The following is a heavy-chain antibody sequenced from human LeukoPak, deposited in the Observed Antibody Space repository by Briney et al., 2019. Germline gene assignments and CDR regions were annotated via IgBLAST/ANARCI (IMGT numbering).Heavy chain of an antibody. CDR2: IYYSGST. V-gene: IGHV4-31*03. CDR1: GGSISSGGYY. CDR3: ARDRGSSGYANWYFDL. D-gene: IGHD3-22*01. J-gene: IGHJ2*01. Sequence: SQTLSLTCTVSGGSISSGGYYWSWIRQHPGKGLEWIGYIYYSGSTYYNPSLKSRVTISVDTSKNQFSLKLSSVTAADTAVYYCARDRGSSGYANWYFDLWGRGTLVTVSS.